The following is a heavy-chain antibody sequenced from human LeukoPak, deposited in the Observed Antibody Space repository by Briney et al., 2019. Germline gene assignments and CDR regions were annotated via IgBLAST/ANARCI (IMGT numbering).Heavy chain of an antibody. CDR3: ARHSGSTVTTSFDY. D-gene: IGHD4-17*01. J-gene: IGHJ4*02. CDR2: IYYSGST. V-gene: IGHV4-59*08. CDR1: GGSISSYY. Sequence: SETLSLTCTVSGGSISSYYWSWIRQPPGKGLEWIGYIYYSGSTNYNPFLKSRVTISVDTSKNQFSLKLSSVTAADTAVYYCARHSGSTVTTSFDYWGQGTLVTVSS.